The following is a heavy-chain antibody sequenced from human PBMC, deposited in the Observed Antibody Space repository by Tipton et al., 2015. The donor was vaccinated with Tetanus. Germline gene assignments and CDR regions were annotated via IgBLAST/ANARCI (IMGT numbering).Heavy chain of an antibody. D-gene: IGHD1-26*01. CDR1: GVSISGGRYY. J-gene: IGHJ4*02. Sequence: TLSLTCSVSGVSISGGRYYWSWIRQRPGKGLEWIGDIYPSGSTYTDPSLKGRVTISVDTSKNQFSLRVNSVTAADTAVYYCARDQARGARGWNYFDFWGLGTLVTVPS. V-gene: IGHV4-31*03. CDR3: ARDQARGARGWNYFDF. CDR2: IYPSGST.